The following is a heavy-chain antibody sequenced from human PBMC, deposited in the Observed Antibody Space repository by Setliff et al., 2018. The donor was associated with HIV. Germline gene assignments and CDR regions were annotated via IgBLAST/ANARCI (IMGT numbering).Heavy chain of an antibody. J-gene: IGHJ3*02. D-gene: IGHD3-10*01. CDR1: GYTFTTYW. Sequence: PGESLKISCKGTGYTFTTYWIAWVRQMPGKGLEWMGIIYPRDSDARYNPSFQAQVTISVDKSITTAYLQWSSLKASDTAIYYCAIPCYSGSGNCYSDPAFDIWGQGTMVTVSS. V-gene: IGHV5-51*01. CDR2: IYPRDSDA. CDR3: AIPCYSGSGNCYSDPAFDI.